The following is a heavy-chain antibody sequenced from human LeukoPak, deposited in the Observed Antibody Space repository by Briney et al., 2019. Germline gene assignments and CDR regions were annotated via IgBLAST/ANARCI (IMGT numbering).Heavy chain of an antibody. J-gene: IGHJ4*02. Sequence: GGSLRLSCAASGFTFDDYAMHWVRQAPGKGLEWVSGISWNSGSIGYADSVKGRFTISRDNSKNTLYLQMNSLRAEDTAVYYCAKAAKDGSFDYWGQGTLVTVSS. CDR2: ISWNSGSI. CDR3: AKAAKDGSFDY. CDR1: GFTFDDYA. D-gene: IGHD2-15*01. V-gene: IGHV3-9*01.